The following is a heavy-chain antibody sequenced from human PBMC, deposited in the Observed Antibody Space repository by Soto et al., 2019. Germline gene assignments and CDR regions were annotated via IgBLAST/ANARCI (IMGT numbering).Heavy chain of an antibody. J-gene: IGHJ4*02. D-gene: IGHD2-15*01. V-gene: IGHV4-31*03. Sequence: SETLSLTCTVSGVSISSSSYYWGWIRQHPGKGLEWIGYIYYSGSTYYNPSLKSRVTISVDTSKNQFSLKLSSVTAADTAVYYCARDRVVTAYFGYWGQGTLVTSPQ. CDR2: IYYSGST. CDR1: GVSISSSSYY. CDR3: ARDRVVTAYFGY.